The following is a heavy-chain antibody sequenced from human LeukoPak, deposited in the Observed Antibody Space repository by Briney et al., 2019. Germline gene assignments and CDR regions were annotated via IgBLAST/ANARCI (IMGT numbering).Heavy chain of an antibody. CDR1: GGSISSYY. V-gene: IGHV4-4*07. J-gene: IGHJ4*02. CDR2: IYTSGST. Sequence: SQTLSLTCTVSGGSISSYYWSWIRQPAGKGLEWIGRIYTSGSTNYNPSLKSRVTMSVDTSKNQFSLKLSSVTAADTAVYYCASTNYYDSSGYIDYWGQGTLVTVSS. D-gene: IGHD3-22*01. CDR3: ASTNYYDSSGYIDY.